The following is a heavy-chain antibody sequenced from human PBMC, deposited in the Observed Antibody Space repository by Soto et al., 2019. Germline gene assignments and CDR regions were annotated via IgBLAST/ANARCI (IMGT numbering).Heavy chain of an antibody. D-gene: IGHD3-3*01. CDR3: AKEFWSGPFDY. V-gene: IGHV3-33*06. Sequence: AGGSLRLSCAASGFTFSSYGMHWVRQAPGKGLEWVAVIWSDGSNKYYADSVKGRFTISRDNSKNTLYLQMNTLISEDTAVYYCAKEFWSGPFDYWGQGTLVTVSS. J-gene: IGHJ4*02. CDR1: GFTFSSYG. CDR2: IWSDGSNK.